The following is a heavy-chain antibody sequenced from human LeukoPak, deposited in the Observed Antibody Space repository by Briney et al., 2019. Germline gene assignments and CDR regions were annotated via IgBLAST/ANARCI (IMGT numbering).Heavy chain of an antibody. J-gene: IGHJ5*02. V-gene: IGHV1-2*02. CDR3: ARDADRGYHYHDYFGP. Sequence: GASVKVSCKASGYTFTDYFMHWVRQAPGQGLEWMGWIDPNSGGTKYAQNLQGRVTLTSDTSISTAYMELTRLTSDDMAVYYCARDADRGYHYHDYFGPWGQGTLVTVSS. CDR1: GYTFTDYF. D-gene: IGHD4-11*01. CDR2: IDPNSGGT.